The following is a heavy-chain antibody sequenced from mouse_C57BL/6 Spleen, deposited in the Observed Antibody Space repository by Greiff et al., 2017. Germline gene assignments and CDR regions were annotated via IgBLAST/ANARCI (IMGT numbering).Heavy chain of an antibody. CDR2: ISSGGDYI. Sequence: DVQLVESGEGLVKPGGSLKLSCAASGFTFSSYAMSWVRQTPEKRLEWVAYISSGGDYIYYADTVKGRFTISRDNARNTLYLQMSSLKSEDTAMYYCTREKRGDYYAMDYWGQGTSGTVSS. CDR1: GFTFSSYA. CDR3: TREKRGDYYAMDY. J-gene: IGHJ4*01. V-gene: IGHV5-9-1*02.